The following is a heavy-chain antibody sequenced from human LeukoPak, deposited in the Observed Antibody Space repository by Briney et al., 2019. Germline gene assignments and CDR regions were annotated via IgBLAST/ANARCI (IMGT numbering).Heavy chain of an antibody. CDR2: IYSDGST. J-gene: IGHJ4*02. CDR1: GFTVSSNY. Sequence: PGGSLRLSCAASGFTVSSNYMSRVRQAPGKGLEWVSEIYSDGSTYYAASVKGRFTISRDNAKNSLYLHMNSLTVEDTAVYYCSRDPRNNDYWGQGTLVTVSS. CDR3: SRDPRNNDY. V-gene: IGHV3-53*01.